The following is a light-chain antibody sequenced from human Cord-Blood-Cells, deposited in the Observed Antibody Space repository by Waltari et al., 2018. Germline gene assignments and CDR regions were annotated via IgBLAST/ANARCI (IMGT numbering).Light chain of an antibody. CDR1: KSVSSN. Sequence: EIVMTQSPATLSVSPGGRATLSCRASKSVSSNLAWYQHKPGQAPRLLIDGASTRATGIPARFSGSGSGTEFTLTISSLQSEDFAVYYCQQYNNWPLTFGQGTKVEIK. J-gene: IGKJ1*01. CDR3: QQYNNWPLT. CDR2: GAS. V-gene: IGKV3-15*01.